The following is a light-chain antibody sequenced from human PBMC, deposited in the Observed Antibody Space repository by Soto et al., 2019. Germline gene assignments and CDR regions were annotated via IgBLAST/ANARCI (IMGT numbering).Light chain of an antibody. CDR3: QHYNSYSET. CDR2: KAS. J-gene: IGKJ1*01. CDR1: QSINGW. V-gene: IGKV1-5*03. Sequence: DIQMTPSPSTLSASVGDRVTVTCRASQSINGWLAWYQQKPGKAPKLLIYKASTLKSGVPSRFSGSGSGTEFTLTISSLQPDDFATYYCQHYNSYSETFGQGTKVDI.